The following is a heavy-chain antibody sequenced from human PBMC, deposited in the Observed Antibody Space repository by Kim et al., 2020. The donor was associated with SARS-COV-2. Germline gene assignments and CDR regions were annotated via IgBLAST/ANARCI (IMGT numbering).Heavy chain of an antibody. CDR2: ISSSSSYI. Sequence: GGSLRLSCAASGFTFSSYSMNWVRQAPGKGLEWVSSISSSSSYIYYADSVKGRFTISRDNAKNSLYLQMNSLRAEDTAVYYCARDKEAVAGLFVSWDWFDPWGQGTLVTVSS. J-gene: IGHJ5*02. D-gene: IGHD6-19*01. CDR3: ARDKEAVAGLFVSWDWFDP. V-gene: IGHV3-21*01. CDR1: GFTFSSYS.